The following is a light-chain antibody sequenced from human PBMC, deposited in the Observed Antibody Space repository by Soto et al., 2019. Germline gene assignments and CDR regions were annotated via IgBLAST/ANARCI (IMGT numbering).Light chain of an antibody. CDR1: QIFRSNY. CDR3: QQFSSYPHT. V-gene: IGKV3-20*01. Sequence: EFVLTRSPGTLSLTPGARATLSFRASQIFRSNYLAWYQQKPGQAPRLLIYDASRRATGIPDRFSGGGSGTDFSLTISRLEPEDFAVYYCQQFSSYPHTFGGGTKVDIK. J-gene: IGKJ4*01. CDR2: DAS.